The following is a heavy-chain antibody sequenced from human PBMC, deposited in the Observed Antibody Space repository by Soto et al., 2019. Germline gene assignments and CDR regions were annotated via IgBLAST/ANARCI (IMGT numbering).Heavy chain of an antibody. CDR3: ARGAMGNYYDDY. CDR1: GFTFSSYW. J-gene: IGHJ4*02. CDR2: IRGDGIST. Sequence: EVQLVESGGGLVQSGGSLRLSCAASGFTFSSYWMHWVRQAPGKGLVWVSRIRGDGISTNYADSVKGRFTISRDNAKEKVFMQMHGLRADDTAVYYCARGAMGNYYDDYWCKGTLVNVS. V-gene: IGHV3-74*01. D-gene: IGHD3-16*01.